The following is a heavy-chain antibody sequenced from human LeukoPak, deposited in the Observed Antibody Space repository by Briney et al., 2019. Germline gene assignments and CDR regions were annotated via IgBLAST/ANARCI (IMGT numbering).Heavy chain of an antibody. CDR1: GVSIISSIYY. D-gene: IGHD1-26*01. CDR3: ARRSQSGNYDWLDP. CDR2: VYYTGST. V-gene: IGHV4-39*01. Sequence: PSETLSLTCTVSGVSIISSIYYWGWIRQPPGKGLEWIGSVYYTGSTYYNPSLKSRVTISVDTSNNQFSLKLSSVTATDTAVYYCARRSQSGNYDWLDPWGQGTLVTVSS. J-gene: IGHJ5*02.